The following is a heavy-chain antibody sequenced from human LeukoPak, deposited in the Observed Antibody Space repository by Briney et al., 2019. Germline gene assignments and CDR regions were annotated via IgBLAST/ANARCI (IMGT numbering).Heavy chain of an antibody. CDR1: GFTFSNFG. D-gene: IGHD5-12*01. CDR2: IRYDGNNK. V-gene: IGHV3-30*02. J-gene: IGHJ4*02. CDR3: ARGPSGYHNT. Sequence: GGSLRLSCAASGFTFSNFGIHWVRQAPGKGLEWVTFIRYDGNNKYYADSVKGRFTISRDNAKNSLYLQMNSLRAEDTAVYYCARGPSGYHNTGGQGTLVTVSS.